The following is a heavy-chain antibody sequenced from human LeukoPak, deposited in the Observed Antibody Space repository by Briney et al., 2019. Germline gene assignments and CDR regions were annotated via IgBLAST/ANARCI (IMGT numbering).Heavy chain of an antibody. CDR1: GVSISSYY. D-gene: IGHD3-10*01. CDR3: ARSDGYGLVGI. CDR2: IYYSGST. V-gene: IGHV4-59*05. Sequence: SETLSLTCTVSGVSISSYYWSWIRQPPGERLEWIGSIYYSGSTYYNPSLKSRATISVDTSKHQFSLKLSSVTAADTAVYYCARSDGYGLVGIWGQGPMVTVSS. J-gene: IGHJ3*02.